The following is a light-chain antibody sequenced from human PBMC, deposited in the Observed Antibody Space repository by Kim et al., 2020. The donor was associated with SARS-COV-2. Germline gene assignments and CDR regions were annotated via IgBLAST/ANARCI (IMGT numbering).Light chain of an antibody. CDR1: QRISSNY. Sequence: ILLTQSPGTLSLSPGERATLSCRASQRISSNYLAWYQHKPGQAPRLLMYDASSRATGIPDRFSGSGSGTDFTLTISRLEPEDFAVYYRQLYIRSPYSFGQGTKLEI. CDR2: DAS. CDR3: QLYIRSPYS. V-gene: IGKV3-20*01. J-gene: IGKJ2*03.